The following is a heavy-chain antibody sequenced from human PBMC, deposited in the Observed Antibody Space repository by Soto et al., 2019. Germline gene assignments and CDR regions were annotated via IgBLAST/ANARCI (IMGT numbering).Heavy chain of an antibody. V-gene: IGHV3-21*01. J-gene: IGHJ4*02. CDR2: ISSSSSYI. CDR3: ARYFLSIADESFDY. CDR1: GFTFSSYS. Sequence: PGGSLRLSCAASGFTFSSYSMDGVRQATGKGLEWVSSISSSSSYIYYADSVKGRFTISRDNAKNSLYLQMNSLRAEDTAVYYCARYFLSIADESFDYWGQGTLVTVSS.